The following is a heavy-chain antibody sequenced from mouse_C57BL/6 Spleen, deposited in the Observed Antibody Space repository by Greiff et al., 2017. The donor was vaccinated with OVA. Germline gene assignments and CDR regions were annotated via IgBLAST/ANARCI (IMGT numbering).Heavy chain of an antibody. CDR3: ARWITTVVARYFDV. Sequence: QVQLQQPGTELVKPGASVKLSCKASGYTFTSYWMHWVKQRPGPGLEWIGNINPSNGGTIYNEKFKRKATLTVDKSSSTAYMQLSSLTSEDSAVYYCARWITTVVARYFDVWGTGTTVTVSS. CDR2: INPSNGGT. CDR1: GYTFTSYW. D-gene: IGHD1-1*01. J-gene: IGHJ1*03. V-gene: IGHV1-53*01.